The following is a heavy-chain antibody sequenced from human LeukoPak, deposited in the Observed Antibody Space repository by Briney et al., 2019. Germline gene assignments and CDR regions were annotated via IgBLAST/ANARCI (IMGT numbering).Heavy chain of an antibody. D-gene: IGHD5-12*01. CDR1: GYTFTSYD. V-gene: IGHV1-8*01. CDR2: MNPNSGNT. CDR3: ASVYSGYDLAQLDY. J-gene: IGHJ4*02. Sequence: ASVKVSCKASGYTFTSYDINWVRQATGQGLEWMGWMNPNSGNTGYAQKFQGRVTMTRNTSISTAYMELTRLTSDDTAVYYCASVYSGYDLAQLDYWGQGTLVTVSS.